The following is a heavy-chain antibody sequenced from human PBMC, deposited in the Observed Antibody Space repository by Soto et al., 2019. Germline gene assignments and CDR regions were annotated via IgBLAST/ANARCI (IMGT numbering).Heavy chain of an antibody. CDR2: IWHDGSNK. CDR3: ARARMDYFYYMDV. V-gene: IGHV3-33*08. Sequence: VQLVESGGGLVQPGRSLRLSCAASGFTFDDYAMHWVRQAPGKGLEWLAMIWHDGSNKNYAQSVQGRFTISRDNSKSTLYIQMNSLRDDDTAVYHCARARMDYFYYMDVWGKGTAVTVSS. J-gene: IGHJ6*03. D-gene: IGHD2-8*01. CDR1: GFTFDDYA.